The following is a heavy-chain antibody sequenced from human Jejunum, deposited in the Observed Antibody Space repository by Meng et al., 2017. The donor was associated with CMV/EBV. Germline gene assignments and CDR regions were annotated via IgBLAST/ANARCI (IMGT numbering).Heavy chain of an antibody. V-gene: IGHV1-2*02. CDR3: ARDRDLNHGASFDY. CDR1: GYTFTMHG. CDR2: INPNNGVT. J-gene: IGHJ4*02. D-gene: IGHD2-21*01. Sequence: QFLLGQSGAEVKKPVAAWKVSCKTSGYTFTMHGSTLVRQAPGQGLEWMGWINPNNGVTYYAQKFQGRVTMTRDTPISTAYLELSRLRSDDTAMYYCARDRDLNHGASFDYWGQETLVTVSS.